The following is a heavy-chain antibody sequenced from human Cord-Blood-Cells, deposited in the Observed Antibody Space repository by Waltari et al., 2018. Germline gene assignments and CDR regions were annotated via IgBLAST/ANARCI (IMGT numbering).Heavy chain of an antibody. V-gene: IGHV3-30*18. CDR3: AKGDGGLWFVY. J-gene: IGHJ4*02. Sequence: QVQLVESGGGVVQPGRSLRLSCAAPGFTFSSYGLHWVRQAPGKGLEGVAVISYDGSNKYYADSVKGRFTISRDNSKNTLYLQMNSLRAEDTAVYYCAKGDGGLWFVYWGQGTLVTVSS. D-gene: IGHD3-10*01. CDR2: ISYDGSNK. CDR1: GFTFSSYG.